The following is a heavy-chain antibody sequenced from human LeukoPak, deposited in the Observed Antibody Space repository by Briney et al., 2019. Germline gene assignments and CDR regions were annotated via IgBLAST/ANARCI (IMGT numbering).Heavy chain of an antibody. D-gene: IGHD5-18*01. CDR1: GFTFDDYG. Sequence: GGSLRLSCAASGFTFDDYGMSLVRQAPGKGLEWVSSINWNGGSTGYADSVKGRFTISRDNAKNSLYLQMNSLRAEDTALYYCARGLDTAMVTFDYWGQGTLVTVSS. V-gene: IGHV3-20*04. J-gene: IGHJ4*02. CDR2: INWNGGST. CDR3: ARGLDTAMVTFDY.